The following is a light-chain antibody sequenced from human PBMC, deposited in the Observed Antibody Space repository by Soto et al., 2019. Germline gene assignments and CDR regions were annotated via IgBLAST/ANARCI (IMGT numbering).Light chain of an antibody. CDR3: CSYTTSNTRQIV. V-gene: IGLV2-14*01. CDR2: DVS. Sequence: QSVLTQPASVSGSPGQSITISCTGTSRDVGGYNYVSWYQQHPGKAPKFMIYDVSNRPSGVSNRFSGSKSGNTASLTISGLQAEDEADYYCCSYTTSNTRQIVFGTGTKLTVL. CDR1: SRDVGGYNY. J-gene: IGLJ1*01.